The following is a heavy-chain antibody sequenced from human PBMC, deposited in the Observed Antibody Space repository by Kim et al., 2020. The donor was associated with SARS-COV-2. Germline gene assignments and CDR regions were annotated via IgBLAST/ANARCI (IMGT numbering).Heavy chain of an antibody. CDR1: GFFFSRYT. D-gene: IGHD1-1*01. CDR3: VRDYSYTFDS. J-gene: IGHJ4*02. V-gene: IGHV3-48*04. CDR2: IRTTEGPM. Sequence: GGSLRLSCAASGFFFSRYTMNWVRQAPGKGLEWLSNIRTTEGPMHYADSVRGRFTISRDDSKTSLYLEMNSLSAEDTAIYYCVRDYSYTFDSWGQGILVTVSS.